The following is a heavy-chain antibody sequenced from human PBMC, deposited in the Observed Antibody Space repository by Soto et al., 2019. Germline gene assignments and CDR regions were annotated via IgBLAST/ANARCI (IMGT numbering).Heavy chain of an antibody. V-gene: IGHV3-23*01. CDR1: EFTFSSYA. CDR2: ISGSGGST. Sequence: EVQLLESGGGLVQPGGSLRLSCAASEFTFSSYAMSWVRQSSGKGLEWVSGISGSGGSTYYAASVKGRFTISRDNSKNMLYLQMNSLRAADTAVSYCAKPSQAALYYYGMNVWGQGTTVTVSS. J-gene: IGHJ6*02. CDR3: AKPSQAALYYYGMNV.